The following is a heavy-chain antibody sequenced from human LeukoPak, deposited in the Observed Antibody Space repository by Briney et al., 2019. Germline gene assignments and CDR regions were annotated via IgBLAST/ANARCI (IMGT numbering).Heavy chain of an antibody. V-gene: IGHV3-30-3*02. J-gene: IGHJ3*02. CDR3: AKPHPLYAFDI. CDR1: GFTFSSYA. Sequence: GGSLRLSCAASGFTFSSYAMHWVRQAPGKGLEWVAVISYDGSNKYYADSVKGRFTISRDNSKNTLYLQKNSLRAEDTAVYYCAKPHPLYAFDIWGQGTMVTVSS. CDR2: ISYDGSNK.